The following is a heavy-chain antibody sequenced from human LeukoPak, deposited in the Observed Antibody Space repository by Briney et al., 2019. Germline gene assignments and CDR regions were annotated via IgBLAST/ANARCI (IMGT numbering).Heavy chain of an antibody. CDR2: INPNSGGT. J-gene: IGHJ4*02. D-gene: IGHD7-27*01. CDR1: GYTFTGYY. V-gene: IGHV1-2*02. CDR3: ARTGDFDY. Sequence: ASVKVSCKASGYTFTGYYMHWGRHAPGQGLEWMGWINPNSGGTNYAQNFQGRVTMASDTSISTAYMELSRLRSDDTAIYYCARTGDFDYWGQGTLVTVSS.